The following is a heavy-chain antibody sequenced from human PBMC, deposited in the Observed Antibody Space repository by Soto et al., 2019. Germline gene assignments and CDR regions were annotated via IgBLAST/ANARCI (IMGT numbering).Heavy chain of an antibody. J-gene: IGHJ4*02. V-gene: IGHV1-3*01. Sequence: ASVKVSCKASGYTFTSYAMHWVRQAPGQRLEWMGWINAGNGNTKYSQKFQGRVTITRDTSASTAYMELSSLRSEDTAVYYCARGLRITMIVVVTPPVAYWAQGTQVTVSS. CDR3: ARGLRITMIVVVTPPVAY. D-gene: IGHD3-22*01. CDR2: INAGNGNT. CDR1: GYTFTSYA.